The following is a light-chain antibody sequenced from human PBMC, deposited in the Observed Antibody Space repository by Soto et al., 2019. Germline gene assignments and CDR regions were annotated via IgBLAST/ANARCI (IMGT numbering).Light chain of an antibody. J-gene: IGKJ4*01. CDR2: ATS. CDR3: QKYNSAPLR. Sequence: DVQMTQSPSSLSAFIGDRVTITCRASQGIAPYLAWFQQKPGKVPKLLIYATSTLQSGVPSRFSGSGSGTDFTLTITSLQPEDVATYYCQKYNSAPLRFGGGTKVDIK. CDR1: QGIAPY. V-gene: IGKV1-27*01.